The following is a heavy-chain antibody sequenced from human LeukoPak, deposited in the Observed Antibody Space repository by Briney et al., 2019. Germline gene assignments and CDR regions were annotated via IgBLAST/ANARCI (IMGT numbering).Heavy chain of an antibody. CDR3: ARALFTYYYDSSGYEMFDY. CDR2: ISTSSSYI. Sequence: PGGSLRLSCAASGFTFSSYSMNWVRQAPGKGLEWVSSISTSSSYIYYADSVRGRFTISRDNAKNSLYLQMNSLRAEDTAVYYCARALFTYYYDSSGYEMFDYWGQGTLVTVSS. CDR1: GFTFSSYS. V-gene: IGHV3-21*01. J-gene: IGHJ4*02. D-gene: IGHD3-22*01.